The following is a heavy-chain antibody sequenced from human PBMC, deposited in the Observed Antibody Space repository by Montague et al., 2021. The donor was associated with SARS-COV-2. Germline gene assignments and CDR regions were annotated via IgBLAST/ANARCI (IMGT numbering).Heavy chain of an antibody. Sequence: SLRLSCAASGFTFSSQWMSWVRQAPGKGLEWVAHIKEDGSVRQYAASVKGRFTISRDNAKNSLVLQMNSLRVEDTAFYYCSSRDFFDYWGQGTLVTVTS. CDR1: GFTFSSQW. V-gene: IGHV3-7*01. CDR3: SSRDFFDY. J-gene: IGHJ4*02. CDR2: IKEDGSVR.